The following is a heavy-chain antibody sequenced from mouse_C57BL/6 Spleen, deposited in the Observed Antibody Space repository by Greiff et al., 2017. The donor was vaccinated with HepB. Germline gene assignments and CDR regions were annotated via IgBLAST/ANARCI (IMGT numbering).Heavy chain of an antibody. V-gene: IGHV2-6-1*01. CDR3: ARHYSNSYAMDY. J-gene: IGHJ4*01. CDR1: GFSLTSYG. D-gene: IGHD2-5*01. Sequence: QVQLKQSGPGLVAPSQSLSITCTVSGFSLTSYGVHWVRQPPGKGLEWLVVIWSDGSTTYNSALKSRLSISKDNSKSQVFLKMNSLQTDDTAMYYCARHYSNSYAMDYWGQGTSVTVSS. CDR2: IWSDGST.